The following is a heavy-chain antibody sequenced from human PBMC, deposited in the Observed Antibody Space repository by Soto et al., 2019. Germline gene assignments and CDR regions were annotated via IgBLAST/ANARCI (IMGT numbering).Heavy chain of an antibody. Sequence: PSETLSLTCAVSGGSISSSNWWSWVRQPPGKGLEWIGEIYHSGSTNYNPSLKSRVTISVDKSKNQFSLKLSSVTAAATAGYYCARIRASVMVRGVGKDGMDVWGQGTTVTVSS. D-gene: IGHD3-10*01. CDR2: IYHSGST. J-gene: IGHJ6*02. CDR1: GGSISSSNW. CDR3: ARIRASVMVRGVGKDGMDV. V-gene: IGHV4-4*02.